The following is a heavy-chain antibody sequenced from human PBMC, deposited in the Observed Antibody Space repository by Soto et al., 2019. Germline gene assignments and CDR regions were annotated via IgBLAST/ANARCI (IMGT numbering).Heavy chain of an antibody. CDR2: IIPIFGTA. V-gene: IGHV1-69*01. CDR1: GGTFSSYA. Sequence: QVQLVQSGAEVKKPGSSVKVSCKASGGTFSSYAISWVRQAPGQGLEWMGGIIPIFGTANYAQKFQGRVTFTADESTSTAYMELSSLRSEDTAVYYCAREKGYCGGDCYAGMDVWGQGTTVTVSS. J-gene: IGHJ6*02. CDR3: AREKGYCGGDCYAGMDV. D-gene: IGHD2-21*02.